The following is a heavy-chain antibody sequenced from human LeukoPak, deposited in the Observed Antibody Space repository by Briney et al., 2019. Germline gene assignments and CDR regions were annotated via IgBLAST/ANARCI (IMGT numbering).Heavy chain of an antibody. J-gene: IGHJ4*02. Sequence: SETLSLTCAVYGGSFSGYYWSWIRQPPGKGLEWIREINHSGSTNYNPSLKSRVTISVDTSKNQFSLKLSSVTAADTAVYYCAREFGTFAARPHQSYYFDYWGQGTLVTVSS. CDR1: GGSFSGYY. V-gene: IGHV4-34*01. CDR3: AREFGTFAARPHQSYYFDY. D-gene: IGHD6-6*01. CDR2: INHSGST.